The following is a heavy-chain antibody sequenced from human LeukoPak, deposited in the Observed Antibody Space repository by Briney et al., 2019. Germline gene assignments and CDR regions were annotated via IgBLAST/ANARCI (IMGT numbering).Heavy chain of an antibody. CDR3: ARGKGYFDY. Sequence: SETLSLTCTVSVGSISSYYWSWIRQSPGKGLECIGYIYYSGSTNYNPSLKSRVTMSVDTSKNQFSLKLTSVTAADTAVYYCARGKGYFDYWGQGTLATVSS. V-gene: IGHV4-59*01. D-gene: IGHD3-16*01. CDR2: IYYSGST. CDR1: VGSISSYY. J-gene: IGHJ4*02.